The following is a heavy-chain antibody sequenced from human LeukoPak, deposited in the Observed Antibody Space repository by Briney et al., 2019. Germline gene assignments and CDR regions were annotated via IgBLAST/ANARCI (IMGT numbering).Heavy chain of an antibody. J-gene: IGHJ4*02. V-gene: IGHV3-15*01. CDR1: GFTFSNAW. CDR2: IKSKTDGGTT. D-gene: IGHD4-17*01. CDR3: TTDYGWSATLTTSQYGPYFGDY. Sequence: PGGSLRLSCAASGFTFSNAWMSWVRQAPGKGLEWVGRIKSKTDGGTTDYAANVKGRFTISRDESKNTLYMKMNSVKTEETAVYYCTTDYGWSATLTTSQYGPYFGDYWGQGTLVTVSS.